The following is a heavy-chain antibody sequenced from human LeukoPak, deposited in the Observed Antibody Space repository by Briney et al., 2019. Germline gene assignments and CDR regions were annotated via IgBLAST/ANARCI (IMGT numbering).Heavy chain of an antibody. V-gene: IGHV4-34*01. CDR1: GGSFSGYY. D-gene: IGHD3-10*01. Sequence: SETLSLTCAVYGGSFSGYYWSWIRQPPGKGLEWIGEINHSGSTNYNPSLKSRVTISVDTSKNQFSLKLSSVTAADTAVYYCARGRSTMVRGSPNRNWYLDLWGRGALVTVSS. CDR2: INHSGST. CDR3: ARGRSTMVRGSPNRNWYLDL. J-gene: IGHJ2*01.